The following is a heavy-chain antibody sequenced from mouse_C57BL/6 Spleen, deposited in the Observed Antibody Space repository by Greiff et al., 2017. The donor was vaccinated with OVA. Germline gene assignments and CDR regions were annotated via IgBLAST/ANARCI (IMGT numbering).Heavy chain of an antibody. V-gene: IGHV1-62-2*01. CDR2: FYPGSGSI. J-gene: IGHJ3*01. CDR1: GYTFTEYT. D-gene: IGHD2-4*01. Sequence: VQLQQSGAELVKPGASVKLSCKASGYTFTEYTIHWVKQRSGQGLEWIGWFYPGSGSIKYNEKFKDKATLTADKSSSTVYMELSRLTSEDSAVYFCARHEREYYDYDGAWFAYWGQGTLVTVSA. CDR3: ARHEREYYDYDGAWFAY.